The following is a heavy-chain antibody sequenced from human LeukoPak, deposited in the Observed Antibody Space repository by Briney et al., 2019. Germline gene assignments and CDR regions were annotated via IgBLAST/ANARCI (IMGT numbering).Heavy chain of an antibody. CDR1: GFTFSSYE. J-gene: IGHJ4*02. CDR3: ARDRWTVTHFDY. CDR2: ISSSGSTI. V-gene: IGHV3-48*03. Sequence: GGSLRLSCAASGFTFSSYEMNWVRQAPGKGLEWVSYISSSGSTIYYADSVKGRFTISRDNAKNSLYLQMNSLRAEDTAVYYCARDRWTVTHFDYWGQGALVTVSS. D-gene: IGHD4-17*01.